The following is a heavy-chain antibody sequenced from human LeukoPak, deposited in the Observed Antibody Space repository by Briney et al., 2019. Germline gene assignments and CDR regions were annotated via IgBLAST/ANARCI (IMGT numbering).Heavy chain of an antibody. CDR3: AKGIAAAFTYYFDY. D-gene: IGHD6-13*01. CDR2: ISWNSGSI. CDR1: GFTFDDYA. V-gene: IGHV3-9*01. Sequence: GGSLRLSCAASGFTFDDYAMHWVRQAPGKGLEWVSGISWNSGSIGYADSVKGRFTISRDNAKNSLYLQMNSLRAEDTALYYCAKGIAAAFTYYFDYWGQGTLVTVSS. J-gene: IGHJ4*02.